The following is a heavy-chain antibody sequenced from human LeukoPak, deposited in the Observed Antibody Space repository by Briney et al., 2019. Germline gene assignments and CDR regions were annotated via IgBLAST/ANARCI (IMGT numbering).Heavy chain of an antibody. Sequence: GESLKISCKGSGDSFTSYWIGWVRQMPGKGLEWMGIIYPGDSDTRYSPSFQGQVTISADKSISTAYLQWSSLKASDTAMYYCARHEYSSSWYLGYYYYYMDVWGKGTTVTVSS. D-gene: IGHD6-13*01. CDR3: ARHEYSSSWYLGYYYYYMDV. J-gene: IGHJ6*03. V-gene: IGHV5-51*01. CDR2: IYPGDSDT. CDR1: GDSFTSYW.